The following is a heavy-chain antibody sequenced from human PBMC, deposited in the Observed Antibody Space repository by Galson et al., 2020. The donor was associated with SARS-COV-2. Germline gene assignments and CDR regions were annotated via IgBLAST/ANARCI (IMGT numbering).Heavy chain of an antibody. D-gene: IGHD2-15*01. Sequence: SETLSLTCTVSGYSISSGYFWGWIRQPPGKGLEWMGSIYHSGSTYYNPSLKSRVTISVDTSKNQFSLKLSSVTAADTAVYYCAAYSVVVVAPTPLRADYWGQGTLVTVSS. CDR2: IYHSGST. CDR1: GYSISSGYF. V-gene: IGHV4-38-2*02. CDR3: AAYSVVVVAPTPLRADY. J-gene: IGHJ4*02.